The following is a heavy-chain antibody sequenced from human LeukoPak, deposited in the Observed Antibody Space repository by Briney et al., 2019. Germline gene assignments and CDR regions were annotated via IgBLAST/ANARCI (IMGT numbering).Heavy chain of an antibody. CDR3: ARGAPSAPDY. Sequence: SETLSLTXAVYGGSFSGYYWSWIRQPPGKGLEWIGEINHSGSTNYNPSLKSRVTISVDTSKNQFSLKLSSVTAADTAVYYCARGAPSAPDYWGQGTLVTVSS. J-gene: IGHJ4*02. CDR1: GGSFSGYY. V-gene: IGHV4-34*01. CDR2: INHSGST.